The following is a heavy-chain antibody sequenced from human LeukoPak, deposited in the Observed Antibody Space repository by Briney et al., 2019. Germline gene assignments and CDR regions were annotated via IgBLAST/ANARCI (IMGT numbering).Heavy chain of an antibody. CDR1: GYTFTGYY. J-gene: IGHJ5*02. Sequence: GASEKVSCKASGYTFTGYYMHWVRQAPGQGLEWMGWINPNSGGTNYEQKFQGRVTMTRDTSISTAYMELSRLTSDDTAVYYCARASFWESPINWFAPWGQGTLVTVSS. V-gene: IGHV1-2*02. CDR3: ARASFWESPINWFAP. CDR2: INPNSGGT. D-gene: IGHD3-16*01.